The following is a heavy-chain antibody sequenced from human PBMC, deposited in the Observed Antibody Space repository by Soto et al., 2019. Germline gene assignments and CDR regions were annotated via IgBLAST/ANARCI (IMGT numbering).Heavy chain of an antibody. V-gene: IGHV4-4*07. CDR2: IFSSGST. D-gene: IGHD5-12*01. Sequence: SETLPLTCTVSGGSINTFYWSWVRQPAGKGLEWIGRIFSSGSTSFNPSLESRVAMSVDTSKNHFSLNLSSVTAADMAVYYCAREGSYSAYNFAHGIQLWSFDFWGQGALVTVSS. CDR1: GGSINTFY. CDR3: AREGSYSAYNFAHGIQLWSFDF. J-gene: IGHJ4*02.